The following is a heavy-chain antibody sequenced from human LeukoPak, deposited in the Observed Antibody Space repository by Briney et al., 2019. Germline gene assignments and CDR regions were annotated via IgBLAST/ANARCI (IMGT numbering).Heavy chain of an antibody. D-gene: IGHD1-26*01. CDR2: IYYSGST. CDR1: GGPISNYY. CDR3: EKLGSGSYYY. Sequence: SETLSLTCTVSGGPISNYYWSWIRQPPGKGLEGIGNIYYSGSTNYNPSLKSRVTILVETSQNQRSRHLSSVPAADTAVYSCEKLGSGSYYYWGQGTLVTVSS. V-gene: IGHV4-59*08. J-gene: IGHJ4*02.